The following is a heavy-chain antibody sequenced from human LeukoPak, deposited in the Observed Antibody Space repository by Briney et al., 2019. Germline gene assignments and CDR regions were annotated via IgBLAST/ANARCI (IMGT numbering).Heavy chain of an antibody. V-gene: IGHV4-59*11. CDR1: GGSISGHY. CDR2: IHYSGKA. D-gene: IGHD3-16*01. Sequence: SETLSLTCTVSGGSISGHYWTWVRQPPGEGLEWIGQIHYSGKADYNPSLRNRITISVATSKNQMSLKVTSVTAADTAVYYCARFGVDYDMDVWGQGTTVTVS. J-gene: IGHJ6*02. CDR3: ARFGVDYDMDV.